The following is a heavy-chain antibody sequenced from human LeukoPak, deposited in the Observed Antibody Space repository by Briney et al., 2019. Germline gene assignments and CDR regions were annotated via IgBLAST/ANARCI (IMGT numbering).Heavy chain of an antibody. V-gene: IGHV1-2*02. J-gene: IGHJ4*02. CDR3: GRKSASRKTSEFDY. D-gene: IGHD2-2*01. Sequence: ASVKVSCKASGYTFTDYYMNWVRQAPGQGLEWMGWIHPNSGGTNYAQKFQGRVTMTRDTSISTAYMELSRLTFDDTAVYYCGRKSASRKTSEFDYWGQGALVTVSS. CDR2: IHPNSGGT. CDR1: GYTFTDYY.